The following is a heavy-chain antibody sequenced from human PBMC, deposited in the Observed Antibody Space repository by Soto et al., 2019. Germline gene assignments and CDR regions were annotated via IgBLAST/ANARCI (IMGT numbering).Heavy chain of an antibody. CDR1: GGTFSSYT. J-gene: IGHJ6*02. D-gene: IGHD2-15*01. CDR2: IIPILGIA. CDR3: ARDLYCSGGSCYIHYSYGMDV. V-gene: IGHV1-69*08. Sequence: QVQLVQSGAEVKKPGSSVKVSCKASGGTFSSYTISWVRQAPGQGLEWMGRIIPILGIANYAQKFQGRVTITADKSTSTAYMELSSLRSEDTAVYYCARDLYCSGGSCYIHYSYGMDVWGQGTTVTVSS.